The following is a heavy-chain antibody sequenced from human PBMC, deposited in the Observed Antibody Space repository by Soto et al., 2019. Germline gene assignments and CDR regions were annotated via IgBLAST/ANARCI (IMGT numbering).Heavy chain of an antibody. CDR2: IKQDGSEK. CDR1: GFTFSSYW. CDR3: ARSIDYVWGSYRYSDS. D-gene: IGHD3-16*02. Sequence: GGSLRLSCAASGFTFSSYWMSWVRQAPGRGLEWVANIKQDGSEKYYVDSVKGRFTISRDNAKNSLYLQMNSLRAEDTAVYYCARSIDYVWGSYRYSDSWGQGTLVTVSS. J-gene: IGHJ4*02. V-gene: IGHV3-7*05.